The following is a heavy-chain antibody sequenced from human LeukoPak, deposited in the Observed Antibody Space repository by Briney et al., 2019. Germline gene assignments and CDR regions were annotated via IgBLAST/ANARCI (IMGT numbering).Heavy chain of an antibody. V-gene: IGHV1-2*02. CDR2: INPNSGGT. CDR3: SRDSGYCSGGSCWYFDF. Sequence: ASVKVSCKASGYTFTGYYMHWVRQAPGQGLEWMGWINPNSGGTNYAQKFQGRVTMTRDTSMNTAYMELSGLRSDDTAVYYCSRDSGYCSGGSCWYFDFWGQGTLVTVSA. CDR1: GYTFTGYY. J-gene: IGHJ4*02. D-gene: IGHD2-15*01.